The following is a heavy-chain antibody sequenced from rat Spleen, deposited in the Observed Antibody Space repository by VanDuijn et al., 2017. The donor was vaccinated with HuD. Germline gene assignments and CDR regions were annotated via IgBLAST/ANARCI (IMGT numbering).Heavy chain of an antibody. CDR1: GYSITSNY. D-gene: IGHD5-1*01. J-gene: IGHJ3*01. CDR3: ARSSYSAGSWRPFAY. V-gene: IGHV3-1*01. Sequence: EVQLQESGPGLVKPSQSLSLTCSVTGYSITSNYWGWIRKFPGNKMEWMAYISYSGSTGYNPSLKSRISITRDTSKNQFFLHLNSVTTEDTATYFCARSSYSAGSWRPFAYWGPGTLVTVSS. CDR2: ISYSGST.